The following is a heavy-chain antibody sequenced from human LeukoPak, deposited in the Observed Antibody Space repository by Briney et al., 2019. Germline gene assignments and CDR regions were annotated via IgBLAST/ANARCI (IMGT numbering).Heavy chain of an antibody. J-gene: IGHJ6*02. CDR1: GFTFDDYA. Sequence: GRSLRLSCAASGFTFDDYAMHWVRRAPGKGLEWVSGISWNSGSIGYADSVKGRFTISRDNAKNSLYLQMNSLRAEDTALYYCAKDIQAAGSADYYYGMDVWGQGTTVTVSS. CDR3: AKDIQAAGSADYYYGMDV. CDR2: ISWNSGSI. V-gene: IGHV3-9*01. D-gene: IGHD6-13*01.